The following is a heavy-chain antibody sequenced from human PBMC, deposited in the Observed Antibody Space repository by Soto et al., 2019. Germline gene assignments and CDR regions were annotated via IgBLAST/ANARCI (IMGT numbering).Heavy chain of an antibody. J-gene: IGHJ4*02. CDR1: GFSLSTSGLG. Sequence: QITLKESGPTLVRPTQTLTLTCTFSGFSLSTSGLGVGWIRQHPGKALEWLALIYWNDDKRYSPSLKARLTITKDPSKNQVVLTMTNMDPVDTATYYCAHRPSGWYLFDYWGQGTLVTVSS. CDR2: IYWNDDK. V-gene: IGHV2-5*01. CDR3: AHRPSGWYLFDY. D-gene: IGHD6-19*01.